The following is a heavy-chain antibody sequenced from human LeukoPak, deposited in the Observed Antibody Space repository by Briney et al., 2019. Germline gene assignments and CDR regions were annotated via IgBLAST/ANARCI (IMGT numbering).Heavy chain of an antibody. J-gene: IGHJ5*02. D-gene: IGHD5-12*01. V-gene: IGHV1-18*01. CDR2: ISGYNAKT. CDR1: GYTFSKYD. Sequence: ASVRISCKASGYTFSKYDISWVRHTPGQGFEWMGWISGYNAKTKYAQKFQGRVTMTTDTSTTTVYMDLRSLRSDDTAMYYCAREVVATIDGFSSRLDPWGQGTRVIVSS. CDR3: AREVVATIDGFSSRLDP.